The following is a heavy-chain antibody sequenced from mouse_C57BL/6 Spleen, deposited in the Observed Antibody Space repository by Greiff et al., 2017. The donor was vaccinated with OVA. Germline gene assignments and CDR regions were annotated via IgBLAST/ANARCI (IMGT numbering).Heavy chain of an antibody. Sequence: QVHVKQPGAELVKPGASVKLSCKASGYTFTSYWMHWVKQRPGRGLEWIGRIDPNSGGTKYNEKFKSKATLTVDKPSSTAYMQLSSLTSEDSAVYYCARRTVVATPWYFDVWGTGTTVTVSS. CDR1: GYTFTSYW. J-gene: IGHJ1*03. CDR3: ARRTVVATPWYFDV. CDR2: IDPNSGGT. V-gene: IGHV1-72*01. D-gene: IGHD1-1*01.